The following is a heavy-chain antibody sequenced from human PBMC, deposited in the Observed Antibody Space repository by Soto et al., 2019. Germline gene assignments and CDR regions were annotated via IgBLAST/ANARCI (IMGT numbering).Heavy chain of an antibody. J-gene: IGHJ4*02. CDR1: GGSISSSSYY. Sequence: SETLSLTCTVSGGSISSSSYYWGWIRQPPGKGLEWIGSIYYSGSTYYNPSLKSRVTISVDTSKNQFSLKLSSVTAADTAVYYCARLIRFERFFDYWGQGTLVTVSS. D-gene: IGHD3-10*01. CDR2: IYYSGST. CDR3: ARLIRFERFFDY. V-gene: IGHV4-39*01.